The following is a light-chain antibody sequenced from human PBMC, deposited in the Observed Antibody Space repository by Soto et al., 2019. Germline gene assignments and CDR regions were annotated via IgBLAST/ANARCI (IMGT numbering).Light chain of an antibody. CDR1: QSVSNNY. Sequence: EIVLTQSPVTLSLSPGERATLSCRASQSVSNNYLTWYQQKPGQSPRLLIYGASSRATGIPDRFSGSGSGTDFTLTISRLEPEDFAVYYCERYGSSPRTFGQGTKVEIK. CDR2: GAS. CDR3: ERYGSSPRT. V-gene: IGKV3-20*01. J-gene: IGKJ1*01.